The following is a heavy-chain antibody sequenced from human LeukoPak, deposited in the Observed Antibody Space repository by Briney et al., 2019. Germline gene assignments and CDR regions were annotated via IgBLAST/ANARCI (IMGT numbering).Heavy chain of an antibody. D-gene: IGHD3-3*01. CDR2: IIPIFGTA. CDR3: ARGQVWSGYYTPPYFDY. Sequence: ASVKVSCKASGGTFSSYAISWVRQAPGQGLEWMGGIIPIFGTANYAQKFQGRVTITTDESTSTAYMELSSLRSEDTAVYYCARGQVWSGYYTPPYFDYWGQGTLVTVSS. CDR1: GGTFSSYA. V-gene: IGHV1-69*05. J-gene: IGHJ4*02.